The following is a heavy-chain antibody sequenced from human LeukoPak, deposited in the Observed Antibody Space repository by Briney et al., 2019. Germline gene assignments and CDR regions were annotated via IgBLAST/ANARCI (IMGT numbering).Heavy chain of an antibody. V-gene: IGHV3-23*01. CDR2: IIDSGNSI. Sequence: GGSLRLSCAASGFTFSSCAMSWVRQAPGKGLEWVSTIIDSGNSIYYADSAEGRFTISRDNSKNTLYLQMNSLRAGDTAVYYCAEDPIFSGSYGVFDYWGLGTLVTVSS. D-gene: IGHD1-26*01. CDR3: AEDPIFSGSYGVFDY. J-gene: IGHJ4*02. CDR1: GFTFSSCA.